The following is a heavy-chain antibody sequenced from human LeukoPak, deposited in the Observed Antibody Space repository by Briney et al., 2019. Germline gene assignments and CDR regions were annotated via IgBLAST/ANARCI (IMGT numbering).Heavy chain of an antibody. J-gene: IGHJ4*02. D-gene: IGHD3-3*01. CDR1: GFTFSSYW. Sequence: PGGSLRLSCAASGFTFSSYWMHWVRQAPGKGLVWVSRINSDGSSTSYADSVKGRFTISRDNAKNTLHLQMNSLRAEDTAVYYCARGDYDFWSGYSVDYWGQGTLVTVSS. V-gene: IGHV3-74*01. CDR3: ARGDYDFWSGYSVDY. CDR2: INSDGSST.